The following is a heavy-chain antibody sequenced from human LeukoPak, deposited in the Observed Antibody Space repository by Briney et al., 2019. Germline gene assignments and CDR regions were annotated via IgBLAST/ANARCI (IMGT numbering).Heavy chain of an antibody. CDR3: AKDKMAYSTSSWDY. V-gene: IGHV3-30*18. D-gene: IGHD6-6*01. J-gene: IGHJ4*02. CDR2: ISYDGGTK. CDR1: GPAFSNYA. Sequence: GRPLRLSWAASGPAFSNYAMRWVRQAPGKGLEWVVVISYDGGTKYYADSVKGRFTTSRDNSKNTLYLQMNSLRAEDTAVYYCAKDKMAYSTSSWDYWGQGTLVTVSS.